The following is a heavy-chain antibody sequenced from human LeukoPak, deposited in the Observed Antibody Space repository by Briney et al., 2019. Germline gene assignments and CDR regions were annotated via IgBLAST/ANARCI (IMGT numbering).Heavy chain of an antibody. D-gene: IGHD3-10*01. Sequence: PGGSLRLSCAASGFTFSSYGMHWVRQAPGKGLEWVAVISYDGSNKYYADSVKGRFTISRDNSKNTLYLQMNSLRAEDTAVYYCAKDHYGSGSLPDYWGQGTLVTVSS. J-gene: IGHJ4*02. V-gene: IGHV3-30*18. CDR2: ISYDGSNK. CDR1: GFTFSSYG. CDR3: AKDHYGSGSLPDY.